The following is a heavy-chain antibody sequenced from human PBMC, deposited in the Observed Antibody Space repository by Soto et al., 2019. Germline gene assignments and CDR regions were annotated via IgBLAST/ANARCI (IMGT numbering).Heavy chain of an antibody. CDR1: GFTFSSYS. Sequence: GGSLRLSCAASGFTFSSYSMNWVRQAPGKGLEWVSYISSSSSTIYYADSVKGRFTISRDNAKNSLYLQMNSLRDEDTAVYYCARSSAYQLLLYIRPIDYWGQGTLVTVSS. CDR2: ISSSSSTI. J-gene: IGHJ4*02. V-gene: IGHV3-48*02. CDR3: ARSSAYQLLLYIRPIDY. D-gene: IGHD2-2*01.